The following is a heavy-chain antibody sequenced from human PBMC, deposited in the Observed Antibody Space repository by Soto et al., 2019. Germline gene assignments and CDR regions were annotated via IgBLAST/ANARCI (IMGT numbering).Heavy chain of an antibody. CDR3: ARAREGVVNMGSFDP. J-gene: IGHJ5*02. V-gene: IGHV4-4*02. CDR1: GGSISSSNW. CDR2: IYHSGST. Sequence: PSETLSLTCAVSGGSISSSNWCGWVRQPPGKGLEWIGEIYHSGSTNYNPSLKSRVTISVDKSKNQFSLKLSSVTAADTAVYYCARAREGVVNMGSFDPWGQGTLVT. D-gene: IGHD3-3*01.